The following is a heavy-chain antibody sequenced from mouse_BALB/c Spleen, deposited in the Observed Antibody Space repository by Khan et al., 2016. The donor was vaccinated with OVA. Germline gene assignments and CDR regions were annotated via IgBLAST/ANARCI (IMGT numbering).Heavy chain of an antibody. Sequence: EVQLQESGPGLVKPSQSLSLTCTVSGYSLTSNYAWNWIRQFPGNKLEWMGYINYSGSTSYTPSLKSRFSITRATSKNQFFLPLNSVTTEDTATCFCARGRAYWGQGTLVTVSA. CDR2: INYSGST. CDR3: ARGRAY. D-gene: IGHD3-3*01. CDR1: GYSLTSNYA. V-gene: IGHV3-2*02. J-gene: IGHJ3*01.